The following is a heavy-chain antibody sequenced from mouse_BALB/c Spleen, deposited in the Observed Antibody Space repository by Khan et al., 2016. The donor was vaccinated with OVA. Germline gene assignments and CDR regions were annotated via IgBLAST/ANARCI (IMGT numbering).Heavy chain of an antibody. CDR2: INPSDSES. Sequence: QVQLQQPGAELVRPGASVKLSCKASGYTFTSYWMNWVRQRPRQGLEWIGKINPSDSESHYNQIFKDKATLTVDKSSGPDYMQLSSLTSEDSAVYYGARREKYGYDPSWFAYWGQGTLVIVSA. V-gene: IGHV1-52*01. D-gene: IGHD2-2*01. CDR1: GYTFTSYW. J-gene: IGHJ3*01. CDR3: ARREKYGYDPSWFAY.